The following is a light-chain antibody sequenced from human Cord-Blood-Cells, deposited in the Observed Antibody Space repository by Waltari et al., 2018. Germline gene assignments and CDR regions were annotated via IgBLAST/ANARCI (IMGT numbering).Light chain of an antibody. CDR2: AAS. CDR1: QGISSY. J-gene: IGKJ1*01. V-gene: IGKV1-8*01. CDR3: QHNNSNPRT. Sequence: AIRMTQSPSSFSASTGDRVTITCRASQGISSYLAWYQQKPGKAPKLLIYAASILQGGSHSGFAGSDLGTDFTLTFSCLQSEDFATNSGQHNNSNPRTFGQGTKVEI.